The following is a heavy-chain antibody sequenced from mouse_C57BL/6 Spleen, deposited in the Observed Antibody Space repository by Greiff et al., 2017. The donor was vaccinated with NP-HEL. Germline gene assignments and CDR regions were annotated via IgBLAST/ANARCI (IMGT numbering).Heavy chain of an antibody. Sequence: VKLMESGPGLVQPSQSLSITCTVSGFSLTSYGVHWVRQSPGKGLEWLGVIWSGGSTDYNAAFISRLSISKDNSKSQVFFKMNSLQADDTAIYYCARNSITTVVAYYAMDYWGQGTSVTVSS. J-gene: IGHJ4*01. CDR3: ARNSITTVVAYYAMDY. D-gene: IGHD1-1*01. V-gene: IGHV2-2*01. CDR2: IWSGGST. CDR1: GFSLTSYG.